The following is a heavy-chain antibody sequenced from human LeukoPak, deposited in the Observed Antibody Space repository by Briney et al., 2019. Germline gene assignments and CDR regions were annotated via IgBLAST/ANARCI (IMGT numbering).Heavy chain of an antibody. D-gene: IGHD3-16*01. CDR1: GYTFTSYG. CDR2: ISAYNGNT. CDR3: ARGPVGDLYYYYMDV. Sequence: ASVKVSCKASGYTFTSYGISWVRQAPGQGLEWMGWISAYNGNTNYAQKLQGRVTMTTDTSTSTAYMELRSLRSDDTAVYYCARGPVGDLYYYYMDVWGKGTTVTISS. J-gene: IGHJ6*03. V-gene: IGHV1-18*01.